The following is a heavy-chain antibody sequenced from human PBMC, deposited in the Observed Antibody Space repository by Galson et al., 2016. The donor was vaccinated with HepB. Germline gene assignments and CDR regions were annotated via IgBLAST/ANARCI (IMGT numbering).Heavy chain of an antibody. Sequence: SLRLSCAGSGFSFSGYDMSWVRQAPGKGLQWVSAISGRGDRTCYADSVKGRFTISRDNAENSVYLQMNSLGLEDTAVYYCAKDCPYCGGDFLDAFDIWGQGTTVIVSS. D-gene: IGHD2-21*02. CDR3: AKDCPYCGGDFLDAFDI. CDR1: GFSFSGYD. V-gene: IGHV3-23*01. CDR2: ISGRGDRT. J-gene: IGHJ3*02.